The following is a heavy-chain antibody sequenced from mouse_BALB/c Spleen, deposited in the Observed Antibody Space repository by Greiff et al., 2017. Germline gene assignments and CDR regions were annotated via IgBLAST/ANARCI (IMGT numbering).Heavy chain of an antibody. J-gene: IGHJ4*01. CDR1: GFTFSSYA. D-gene: IGHD2-1*01. CDR2: ISSGGSYT. CDR3: AREGNHPYAMDY. Sequence: DVKLVESGGGLVKPGGSLKLSCAASGFTFSSYAMSWVRQSPEKRLEWVAEISSGGSYTYYPDTVTGRFTISRDNAKNTLYLEMSSLRSEDTAMYYCAREGNHPYAMDYWGQGTSVTVSS. V-gene: IGHV5-9-4*01.